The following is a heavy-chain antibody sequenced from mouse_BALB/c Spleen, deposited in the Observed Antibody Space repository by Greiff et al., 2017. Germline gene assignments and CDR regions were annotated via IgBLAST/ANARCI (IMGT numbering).Heavy chain of an antibody. CDR2: IDPENGNT. V-gene: IGHV14-1*02. CDR3: ASHEGFAY. Sequence: EVQLKESGAELVRPGALVKLSCKASGFNIKDYYMHWVKQRPEQGLEWIGWIDPENGNTIYDPKFQGKASITADTSSNTAYLQLSSLTSEDTAVYYCASHEGFAYWGQGTLVTVSA. J-gene: IGHJ3*01. CDR1: GFNIKDYY.